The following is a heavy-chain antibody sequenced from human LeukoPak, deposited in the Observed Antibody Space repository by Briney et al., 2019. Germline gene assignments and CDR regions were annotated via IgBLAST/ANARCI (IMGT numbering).Heavy chain of an antibody. J-gene: IGHJ4*02. V-gene: IGHV3-30*18. CDR3: AKVCGTSCYLGVY. CDR1: GFTFSSYG. CDR2: ISYDGSNK. Sequence: GRSLRLSCAASGFTFSSYGMHWVRQAPGKGLEWVAVISYDGSNKYYADSVKGRFTISRDNSKNTLYLQMNSLRAEDTAVYYCAKVCGTSCYLGVYWGQGTLVTVSS. D-gene: IGHD2-2*01.